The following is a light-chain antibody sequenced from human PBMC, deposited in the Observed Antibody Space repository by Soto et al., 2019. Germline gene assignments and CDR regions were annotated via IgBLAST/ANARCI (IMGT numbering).Light chain of an antibody. CDR1: QSVSNNY. V-gene: IGKV3-20*01. CDR2: GAS. CDR3: QQYGSSPYT. J-gene: IGKJ2*01. Sequence: QSPCTLSLSPGERATLSCRASQSVSNNYLAWYQQKPGQAPRLLIYGASSRATGIPDSFSGGGSGTDFTLTISRLEPEDFAVYYCQQYGSSPYTFGQGTK.